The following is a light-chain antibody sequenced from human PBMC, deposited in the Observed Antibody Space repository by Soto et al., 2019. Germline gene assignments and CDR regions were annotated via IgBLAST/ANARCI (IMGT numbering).Light chain of an antibody. J-gene: IGLJ3*02. Sequence: QSALTQPPSASGSPGPSVTISCTGTSSDVGAYNYVSWYQQHAGKAHKLVIYEVTKRPSGFPDRFSVSKSSNTASLTLSGLQAEDEADYFCSSFASSNTWGFGGGTKLTVL. V-gene: IGLV2-8*01. CDR2: EVT. CDR1: SSDVGAYNY. CDR3: SSFASSNTWG.